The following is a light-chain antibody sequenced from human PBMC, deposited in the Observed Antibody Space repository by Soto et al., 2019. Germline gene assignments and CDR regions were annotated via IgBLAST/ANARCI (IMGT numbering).Light chain of an antibody. J-gene: IGKJ2*01. V-gene: IGKV2-28*01. CDR2: LGS. CDR3: MQALQTPYT. CDR1: QSLLHSNGYNY. Sequence: DIVMTQSPLSLPVTPGEPATISCRSSQSLLHSNGYNYLDWYLQKPGQSPQLLIYLGSNRASGVPDRFSGSGSGTEFTLKISRVEAEDVGLYYCMQALQTPYTFGKGTKLEIK.